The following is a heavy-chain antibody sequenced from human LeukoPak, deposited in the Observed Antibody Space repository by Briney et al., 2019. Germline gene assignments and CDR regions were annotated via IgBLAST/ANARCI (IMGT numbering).Heavy chain of an antibody. CDR1: GGSFSGYY. CDR3: ARGTQGSYYYYYYMDV. CDR2: INHSGST. J-gene: IGHJ6*03. V-gene: IGHV4-34*01. D-gene: IGHD1-26*01. Sequence: SETLSLTCAVYGGSFSGYYWSWIRQPPGKGLEWIGEINHSGSTNYNPSLKSRVTISVDTSKNQFSLKLSFVTAADTAVYYCARGTQGSYYYYYYMDVWGKGTTVTVSS.